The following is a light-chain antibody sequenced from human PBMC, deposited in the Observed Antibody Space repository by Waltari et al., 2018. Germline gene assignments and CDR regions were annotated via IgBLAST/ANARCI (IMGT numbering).Light chain of an antibody. CDR2: DVK. Sequence: QSALTQPASVSGSPGQSITLSCAGTSSDIGAYNSVSWYQQPPGKAPKLMFYDVKKRPSGVSNRFSGSKSGNTASLTISGLQADDEADYYCNSYTRSSTLVFGGGTKLTVL. CDR1: SSDIGAYNS. J-gene: IGLJ2*01. CDR3: NSYTRSSTLV. V-gene: IGLV2-14*03.